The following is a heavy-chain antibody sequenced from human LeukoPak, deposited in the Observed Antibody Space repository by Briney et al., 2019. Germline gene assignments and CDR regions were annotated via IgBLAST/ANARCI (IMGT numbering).Heavy chain of an antibody. CDR3: AKDSVGAAGDY. CDR2: ISYDGSNK. J-gene: IGHJ4*02. D-gene: IGHD6-13*01. CDR1: GFTFSSYG. Sequence: GRSLRLSCAASGFTFSSYGMHWVRQAPGKGLEWVAVISYDGSNKYYADSVKGRFTISRDNSKNTLYLQMNSLRAEDTAVYYCAKDSVGAAGDYWGQGTLVTVSS. V-gene: IGHV3-30*18.